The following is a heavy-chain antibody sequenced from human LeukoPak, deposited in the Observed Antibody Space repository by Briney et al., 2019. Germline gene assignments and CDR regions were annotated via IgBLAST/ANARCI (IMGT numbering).Heavy chain of an antibody. CDR3: ARAGFSYGTGYYFDY. CDR2: IYYTGAT. V-gene: IGHV4-59*01. Sequence: PSETLSLTCIVSGGSISRYYWSWIRLPPGKGLEWIGYIYYTGATYYNPSLKSRVTISLDTSKNQFSLKLSSLTAADAAVYYCARAGFSYGTGYYFDYWGQGALVTVSS. D-gene: IGHD3-10*01. J-gene: IGHJ4*02. CDR1: GGSISRYY.